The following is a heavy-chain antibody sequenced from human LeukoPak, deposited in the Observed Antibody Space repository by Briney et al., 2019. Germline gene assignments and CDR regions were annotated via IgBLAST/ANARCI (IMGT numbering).Heavy chain of an antibody. CDR2: INHSGST. J-gene: IGHJ4*02. V-gene: IGHV4-34*01. Sequence: SETLSLTCAVYGGSFSGYYWSWIRQPPVKGLEWIGEINHSGSTNYNPSLKSRVTISVDTSKNQFSLKLSSVTAADTAVYYCARVGRFLEWLSRFDYWGQGTLVTVSS. CDR3: ARVGRFLEWLSRFDY. CDR1: GGSFSGYY. D-gene: IGHD3-3*01.